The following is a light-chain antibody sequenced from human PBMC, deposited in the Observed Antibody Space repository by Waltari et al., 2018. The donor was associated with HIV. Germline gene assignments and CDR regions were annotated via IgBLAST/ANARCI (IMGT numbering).Light chain of an antibody. V-gene: IGKV4-1*01. CDR1: LSVFYSSNNKDY. Sequence: IVITQSPDSLSVSLGGRATLNFTSCLSVFYSSNNKDYLAWYQVRPGKPPNLLIYWASTRESGVPDRFSGSGSGTNFTLTITSLQAEDVATYYCHQYFNTPLTFGGGTTVEI. J-gene: IGKJ4*01. CDR3: HQYFNTPLT. CDR2: WAS.